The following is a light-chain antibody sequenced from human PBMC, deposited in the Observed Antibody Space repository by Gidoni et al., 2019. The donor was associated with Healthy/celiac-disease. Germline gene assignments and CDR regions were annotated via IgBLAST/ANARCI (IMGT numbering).Light chain of an antibody. CDR3: QVWDSSSDHVV. CDR1: NIGSKS. V-gene: IGLV3-21*04. J-gene: IGLJ2*01. Sequence: SSVLTKPPSVSVAPGKTARITCGGNNIGSKSVHWYQQKPGQAPVLVIYYDSDRPSGIPERFSGSNSGNTATLTISRVEAGDEADYYCQVWDSSSDHVVFGGGTKLTVL. CDR2: YDS.